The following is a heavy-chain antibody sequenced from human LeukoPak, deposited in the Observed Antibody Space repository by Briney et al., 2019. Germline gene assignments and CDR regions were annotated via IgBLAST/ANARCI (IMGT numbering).Heavy chain of an antibody. J-gene: IGHJ6*03. Sequence: GGTLRLSCAASGFTFSSYGMSWVRQAPGKGLEWVSAISGSGGSTYYADSVKGRFTISRDNSKNTLYLQMNSLRDEDTAVYYCARDSLAYYYDSSGTNYYMDVWGKGTTVTVSS. V-gene: IGHV3-23*01. CDR2: ISGSGGST. CDR1: GFTFSSYG. D-gene: IGHD3-22*01. CDR3: ARDSLAYYYDSSGTNYYMDV.